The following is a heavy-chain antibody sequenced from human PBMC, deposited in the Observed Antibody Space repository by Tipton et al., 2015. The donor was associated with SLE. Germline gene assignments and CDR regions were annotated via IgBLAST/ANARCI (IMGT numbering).Heavy chain of an antibody. D-gene: IGHD2/OR15-2a*01. Sequence: TLSLTCTVSGGSISSSSYYWSWIRQPPGKGLEWIGEINHSGSTNYNPSLKSRVTISVDTSKNQFSLKLSSVTAADTAVYYCARGLFYVGGGYNWFDPWGQGTLVTVSS. CDR2: INHSGST. CDR1: GGSISSSSYY. J-gene: IGHJ5*02. CDR3: ARGLFYVGGGYNWFDP. V-gene: IGHV4-39*07.